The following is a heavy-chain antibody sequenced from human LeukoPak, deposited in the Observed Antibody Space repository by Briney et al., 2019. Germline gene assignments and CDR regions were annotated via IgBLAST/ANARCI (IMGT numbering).Heavy chain of an antibody. J-gene: IGHJ6*02. CDR1: GFTFDDYA. CDR3: ARDHAPYYDFWSGYQRYYYYGMDV. V-gene: IGHV3-9*01. Sequence: PGGSLRLSCAASGFTFDDYAMHWVRQAPGKGLEWVSGISWNSGSIGYADSVKGRFTISRDNAKNSLYLQMNSLRAEDTALYYCARDHAPYYDFWSGYQRYYYYGMDVWGQGTTVTVSS. D-gene: IGHD3-3*01. CDR2: ISWNSGSI.